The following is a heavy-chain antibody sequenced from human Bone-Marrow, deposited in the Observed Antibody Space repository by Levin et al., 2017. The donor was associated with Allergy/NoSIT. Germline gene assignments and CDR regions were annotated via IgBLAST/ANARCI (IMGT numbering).Heavy chain of an antibody. V-gene: IGHV4-31*03. CDR1: VGSISSGGYY. Sequence: SETLSLTCIVSVGSISSGGYYWSWIRQHPGKGLEWIGYVHHSGSTYYNPSLKSRLTISVDTSKNQFSLTLTSVGAADTAVYYCAKTDYGDYWRNFDYWGQGTLVTVSS. CDR2: VHHSGST. D-gene: IGHD4-17*01. CDR3: AKTDYGDYWRNFDY. J-gene: IGHJ4*02.